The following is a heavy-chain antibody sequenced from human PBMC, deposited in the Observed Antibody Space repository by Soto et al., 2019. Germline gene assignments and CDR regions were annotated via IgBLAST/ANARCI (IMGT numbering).Heavy chain of an antibody. D-gene: IGHD3-22*01. CDR1: GGTFSSYA. V-gene: IGHV1-69*01. CDR3: ARDLMDYYDSSGYSSGGDY. J-gene: IGHJ4*02. Sequence: QVQLVQSGAEVKKPGSSVKVSCKASGGTFSSYAISWVRQAPGQGLEWMGGIIPIFGTANYAQKFQGRVTITADESTSTDYMELSSLRSEDTAVYYCARDLMDYYDSSGYSSGGDYWGQGTLVTGSS. CDR2: IIPIFGTA.